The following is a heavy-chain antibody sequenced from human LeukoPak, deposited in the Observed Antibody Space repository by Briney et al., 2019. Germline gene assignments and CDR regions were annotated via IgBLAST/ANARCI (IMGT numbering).Heavy chain of an antibody. CDR1: GYTFTSYG. Sequence: ASVKVSCKASGYTFTSYGISWVRQAPGQGLEWMGWISAYNGNTNYAQKLQGRVTMTTDTSTSTAYMELRSLRSDDTAVYHCARVGLRFLEWSYPWDYWGQGTLVTVSS. CDR2: ISAYNGNT. CDR3: ARVGLRFLEWSYPWDY. J-gene: IGHJ4*02. D-gene: IGHD3-3*01. V-gene: IGHV1-18*01.